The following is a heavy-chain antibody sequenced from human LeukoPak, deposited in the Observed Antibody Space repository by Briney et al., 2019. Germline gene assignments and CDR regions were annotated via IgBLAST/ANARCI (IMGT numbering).Heavy chain of an antibody. CDR2: INPNSGGT. D-gene: IGHD2-2*01. CDR1: GYTFTGYY. CDR3: ARYGLADIVVVPAAYGFDY. V-gene: IGHV1-2*02. J-gene: IGHJ4*02. Sequence: ASVKVSCKASGYTFTGYYMHWVRQAPGQGLEWMGWINPNSGGTNYAQKFQGRVTMTRDTSISTAYMELSRLRSDDTAVYYCARYGLADIVVVPAAYGFDYWGQGTLVTVSS.